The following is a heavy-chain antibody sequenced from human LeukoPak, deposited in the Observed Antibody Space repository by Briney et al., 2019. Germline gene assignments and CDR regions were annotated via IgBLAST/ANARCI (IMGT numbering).Heavy chain of an antibody. J-gene: IGHJ4*02. CDR3: ARESGYSSSWFTFDY. D-gene: IGHD6-13*01. CDR1: GGSISSSSYY. CDR2: IYTSGST. V-gene: IGHV4-39*07. Sequence: SETLSLTCTVSGGSISSSSYYWGWIRQPPGKGLEWIGRIYTSGSTNYNPSLKSRVTMSVDTSKNQFSLKLSSVTAADTAVYYCARESGYSSSWFTFDYWGQGTLVTVSS.